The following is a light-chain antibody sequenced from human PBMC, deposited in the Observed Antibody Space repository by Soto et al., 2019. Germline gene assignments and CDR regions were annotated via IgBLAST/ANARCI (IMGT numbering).Light chain of an antibody. Sequence: DIQLTQSPSFLSASVGDRVTITCRASQGINSYLAWYQQKPGKAPKLLIYAASTLQSGVPSRFSGSGSGTDFTLTISSLQPEDCATYYCQQLNSYPLTFGGGTKVEIK. CDR3: QQLNSYPLT. J-gene: IGKJ4*01. CDR1: QGINSY. V-gene: IGKV1-9*01. CDR2: AAS.